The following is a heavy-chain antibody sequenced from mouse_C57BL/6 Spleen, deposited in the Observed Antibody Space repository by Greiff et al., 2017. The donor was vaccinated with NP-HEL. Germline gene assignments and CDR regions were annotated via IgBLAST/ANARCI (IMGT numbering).Heavy chain of an antibody. CDR3: ARRNWDWYFDV. Sequence: EVQLQQSGPELVKPGASVKIPCKASGYTFTDYNMDWVKQSHGKSLEWIGDINPNNGGTIYNQKFKGKATLTVDKSSRTAYMELRSLTSEDTAVYYCARRNWDWYFDVWGTGTTVTVSS. D-gene: IGHD4-1*01. V-gene: IGHV1-18*01. J-gene: IGHJ1*03. CDR1: GYTFTDYN. CDR2: INPNNGGT.